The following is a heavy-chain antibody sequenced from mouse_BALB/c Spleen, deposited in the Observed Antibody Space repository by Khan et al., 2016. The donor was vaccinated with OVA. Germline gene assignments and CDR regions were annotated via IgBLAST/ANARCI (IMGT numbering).Heavy chain of an antibody. J-gene: IGHJ3*01. CDR2: IYPGSDNT. CDR3: AREWAAWFPY. Sequence: QVQLQQSGAELARPGASVKLSCKASGYTFTDYYINWMMQRTGQGLEWIGEIYPGSDNTNYNEKFKDKATLTADKSSSTAYMQLSSLTSEDSAVYFCAREWAAWFPYWGQGTLVTVSA. CDR1: GYTFTDYY. V-gene: IGHV1-77*01.